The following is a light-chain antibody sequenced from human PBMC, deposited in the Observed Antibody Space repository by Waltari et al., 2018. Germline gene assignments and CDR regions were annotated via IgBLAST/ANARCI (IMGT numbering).Light chain of an antibody. V-gene: IGLV3-19*01. J-gene: IGLJ1*01. CDR2: GKY. CDR3: CSRGSSGSSVV. Sequence: SSELTPDPAVSVALGQTVRITCQGASPRDHSGSWYQQKPGQAPVLVIYGKYNRPSGIPDRFSGSGSGNTASLTIAGAQAEDEADYYCCSRGSSGSSVVFGPGTKVSVL. CDR1: SPRDHS.